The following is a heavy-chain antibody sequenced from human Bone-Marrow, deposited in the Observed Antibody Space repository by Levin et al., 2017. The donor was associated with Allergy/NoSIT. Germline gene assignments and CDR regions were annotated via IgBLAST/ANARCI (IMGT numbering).Heavy chain of an antibody. CDR3: TRDGVRGSSSPYNWFDP. J-gene: IGHJ5*02. Sequence: GESLKISCKASGFTFGDYGMSWFRQAPGKGLEWVGFIRTRTYGGTAEYAASVKGRFIILRDDSKTIAYLQMNSLKTEDTAVYYCTRDGVRGSSSPYNWFDPWGQGTLVTVSS. V-gene: IGHV3-49*03. CDR2: IRTRTYGGTA. CDR1: GFTFGDYG. D-gene: IGHD6-6*01.